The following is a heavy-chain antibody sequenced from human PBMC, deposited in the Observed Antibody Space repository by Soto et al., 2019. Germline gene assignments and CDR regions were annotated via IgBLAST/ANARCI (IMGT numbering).Heavy chain of an antibody. CDR1: GYNFRNYG. CDR3: ARDSLPIAVAAPDN. V-gene: IGHV1-18*01. CDR2: IGPYNGNT. Sequence: ASVKVSCKSSGYNFRNYGITWVRQATGQGLEWMGWIGPYNGNTNYAQKFQGRVTMTTDTSTSTAYMELRSLRSDDTAVYYCARDSLPIAVAAPDNWGQGTLVTVSS. J-gene: IGHJ4*02. D-gene: IGHD6-19*01.